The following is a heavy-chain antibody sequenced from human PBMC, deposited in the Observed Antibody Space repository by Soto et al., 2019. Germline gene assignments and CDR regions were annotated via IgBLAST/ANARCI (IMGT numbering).Heavy chain of an antibody. V-gene: IGHV3-33*01. J-gene: IGHJ2*01. CDR2: IWNDGSKK. Sequence: QVQLVESGGGVVQPGRSLRLSCAASGFSFSSYGMHWARQSPGKGLEWVAVIWNDGSKKYYVDSVKGRFTISRDNSKNTLYLQMNSLRAEDTAVYYWAREAPFWHFDLWGRGTLVTVSS. CDR3: AREAPFWHFDL. CDR1: GFSFSSYG.